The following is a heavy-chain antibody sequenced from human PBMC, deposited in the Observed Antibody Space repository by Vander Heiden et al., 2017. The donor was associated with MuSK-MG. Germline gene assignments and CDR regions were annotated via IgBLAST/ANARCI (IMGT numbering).Heavy chain of an antibody. J-gene: IGHJ4*02. CDR1: GFTFSSYA. Sequence: EVQLLESGGGLVQPGGSLRLSCAASGFTFSSYAMSWVRQAPGKGLEWVSAISGSGGSTYYADSVKGRFTISRDNSKNTLYLQMNSRRAEDTAVYYCAKHERFHSRGYYDYWGQGTLGTVSS. V-gene: IGHV3-23*01. D-gene: IGHD3-22*01. CDR2: ISGSGGST. CDR3: AKHERFHSRGYYDY.